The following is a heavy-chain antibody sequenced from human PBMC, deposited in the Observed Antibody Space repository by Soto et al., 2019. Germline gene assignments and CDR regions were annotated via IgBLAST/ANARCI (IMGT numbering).Heavy chain of an antibody. D-gene: IGHD2-15*01. CDR3: ASPRGGGSRRTGRYGMDV. J-gene: IGHJ6*02. Sequence: SETLSLTCAVYGGSFSGYYWSWIRQPPGKGLEWIGEINHSGSTNYNPSLKSRVTISVDTSKNQFSLKLSSVTAADTAVYYCASPRGGGSRRTGRYGMDVWGQGTTVTVSS. CDR1: GGSFSGYY. CDR2: INHSGST. V-gene: IGHV4-34*01.